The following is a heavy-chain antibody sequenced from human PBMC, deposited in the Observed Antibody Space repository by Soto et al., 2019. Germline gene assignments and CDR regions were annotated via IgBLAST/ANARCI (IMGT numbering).Heavy chain of an antibody. CDR1: GYTFSVYH. CDR2: VHPNSGGT. CDR3: AKELQRGMDV. V-gene: IGHV1-2*02. Sequence: QVHLVQSGAEVKQPGASVKVSCKASGYTFSVYHMHWVRQAPGQGLEWMGWVHPNSGGTNYAQSFEGRVTMTRDTSINTAYMELSRLTSDDKAVYYCAKELQRGMDVWGQGPTVTVSS. D-gene: IGHD4-4*01. J-gene: IGHJ6*02.